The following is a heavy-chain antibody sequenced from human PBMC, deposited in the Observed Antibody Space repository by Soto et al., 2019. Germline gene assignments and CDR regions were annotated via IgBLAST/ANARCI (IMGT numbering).Heavy chain of an antibody. CDR3: ARGRYGDY. Sequence: ASVKVSRKAPGYTFTSYAMLWVRQAPGQGLEWMGWISAHNGNTDYAQKLQGRVTVTRDTSTSTAYMELRSLRSDDTAVYYCARGRYGDYWGQGALVTV. V-gene: IGHV1-18*01. J-gene: IGHJ4*02. CDR2: ISAHNGNT. D-gene: IGHD1-1*01. CDR1: GYTFTSYA.